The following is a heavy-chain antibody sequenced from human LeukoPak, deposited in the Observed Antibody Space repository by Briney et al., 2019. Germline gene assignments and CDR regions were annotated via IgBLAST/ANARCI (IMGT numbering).Heavy chain of an antibody. CDR1: GGTFNSYA. J-gene: IGHJ6*03. Sequence: SVKVSCTASGGTFNSYAISWVRQAPGQGLEWMGGIIPIFGTANYAQKFQGRVTITTDESTSTAYMELSSLRSEDTAVYYCARFRAAARFNKYYYYYMDVWGKGTTVTVSS. CDR3: ARFRAAARFNKYYYYYMDV. CDR2: IIPIFGTA. V-gene: IGHV1-69*05. D-gene: IGHD6-6*01.